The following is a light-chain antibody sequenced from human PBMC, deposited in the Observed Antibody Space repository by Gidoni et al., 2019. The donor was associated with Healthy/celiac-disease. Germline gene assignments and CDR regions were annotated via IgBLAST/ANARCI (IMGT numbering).Light chain of an antibody. CDR3: QQYYSTPYT. V-gene: IGKV4-1*01. Sequence: DIVMTQSPDSLAVSLGERATINCKSSQRVLSSSNNKNYLAWYQQKPGQPPKRLLYWASTRESGVPDRVSGSGSGTDFTLTISSLQAEDVAGYYCQQYYSTPYTFGQXTKLEIK. J-gene: IGKJ2*01. CDR2: WAS. CDR1: QRVLSSSNNKNY.